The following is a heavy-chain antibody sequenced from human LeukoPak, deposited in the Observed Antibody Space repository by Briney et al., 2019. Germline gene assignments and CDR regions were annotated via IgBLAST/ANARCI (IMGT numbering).Heavy chain of an antibody. CDR1: GLIFSNYW. J-gene: IGHJ4*02. CDR3: AREVAGGFLGWLNPTSVGYFDY. Sequence: PGGSLRLSCVASGLIFSNYWMGWVRQAPGKGLEWVASINQDASEKYYVDSVKGRFTISRDNAKNSLYLQMNSLRAEDTALYYCAREVAGGFLGWLNPTSVGYFDYWGQGTLVTVSS. D-gene: IGHD3-3*01. CDR2: INQDASEK. V-gene: IGHV3-7*03.